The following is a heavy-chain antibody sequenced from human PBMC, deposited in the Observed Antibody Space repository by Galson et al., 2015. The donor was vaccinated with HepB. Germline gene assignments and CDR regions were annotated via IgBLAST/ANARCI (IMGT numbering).Heavy chain of an antibody. CDR1: GGSISSSSYY. CDR3: ARDRDCSSTSCYHWFDP. D-gene: IGHD2-2*01. V-gene: IGHV4-39*07. Sequence: ETLSLTCTVSGGSISSSSYYWGWIRQPPGKGLEWIGSIYYSGSTYYNPSLKSRVTISVDTSKNQFSLKLSSVTAADTAVYYCARDRDCSSTSCYHWFDPWGQGTLVTVSS. CDR2: IYYSGST. J-gene: IGHJ5*02.